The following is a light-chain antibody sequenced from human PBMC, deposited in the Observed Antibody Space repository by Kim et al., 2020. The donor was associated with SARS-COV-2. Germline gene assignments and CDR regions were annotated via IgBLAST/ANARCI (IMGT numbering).Light chain of an antibody. Sequence: IRNDLGWYQQMPGKAPKRLIFAASNLEGGVPSRFSGSGFGTEFTLTISSLQPEDYATYYCLQHNTYPWTFGQGTKVDIK. CDR3: LQHNTYPWT. J-gene: IGKJ1*01. V-gene: IGKV1-17*01. CDR1: IRND. CDR2: AAS.